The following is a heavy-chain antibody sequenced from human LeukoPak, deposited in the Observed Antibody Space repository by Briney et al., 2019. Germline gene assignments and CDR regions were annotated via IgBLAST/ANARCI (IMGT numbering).Heavy chain of an antibody. D-gene: IGHD3-10*02. V-gene: IGHV3-21*01. CDR2: ISSSSNSI. Sequence: GGSLRLSCTASGFTFGDYAMSWVRQAPGKGLEWVSSISSSSNSIYYADSVKGRFTISRDNAKNSLYLQMNSLRAEDTAVYYCAELGITMIGGVWGKGTTVTISS. J-gene: IGHJ6*04. CDR3: AELGITMIGGV. CDR1: GFTFGDYA.